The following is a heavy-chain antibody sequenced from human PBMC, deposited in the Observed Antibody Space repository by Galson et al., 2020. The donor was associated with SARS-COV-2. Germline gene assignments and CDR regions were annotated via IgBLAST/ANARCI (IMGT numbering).Heavy chain of an antibody. CDR2: ISWNSGSI. V-gene: IGHV3-9*01. CDR1: GFTFDDYA. CDR3: ATSGSERVDY. Sequence: SLKLSCAASGFTFDDYAMHWVRQAPGKGLEWVSGISWNSGSIGYADSVKGRFTISRDNAKNSLYLQMNSLRAEDTALYYCATSGSERVDYWGQGTLVTVSS. D-gene: IGHD3-22*01. J-gene: IGHJ4*02.